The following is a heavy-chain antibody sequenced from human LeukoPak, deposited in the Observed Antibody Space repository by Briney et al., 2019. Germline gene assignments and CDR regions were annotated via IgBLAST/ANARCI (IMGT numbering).Heavy chain of an antibody. Sequence: GGSLRLSCAASGFTFSSYEMNWVRQAPGKGLEWVSYITSSGSAIYYADSVKGRFTISRDNAKNSLYLQMNSLRAEDTAVYYCARTKEMASISYFDSWGQGTLVTVSS. D-gene: IGHD5-24*01. J-gene: IGHJ4*02. V-gene: IGHV3-48*03. CDR1: GFTFSSYE. CDR3: ARTKEMASISYFDS. CDR2: ITSSGSAI.